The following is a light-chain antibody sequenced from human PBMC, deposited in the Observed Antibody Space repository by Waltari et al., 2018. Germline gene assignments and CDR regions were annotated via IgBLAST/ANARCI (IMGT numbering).Light chain of an antibody. CDR1: SSDVGAYHF. Sequence: QSALTQPPYASGSPGQSVTISCPRPSSDVGAYHFVSWYHQHPGKAPKLMIFEVSNRPSGVPDRFSGSKSVNTASLTVSGLQADDEGDYYCTSYTGRSWVFGGGTKLTVL. V-gene: IGLV2-8*01. J-gene: IGLJ3*02. CDR2: EVS. CDR3: TSYTGRSWV.